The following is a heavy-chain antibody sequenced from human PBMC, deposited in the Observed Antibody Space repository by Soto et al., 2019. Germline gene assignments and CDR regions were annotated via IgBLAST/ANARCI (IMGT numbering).Heavy chain of an antibody. CDR2: ISASGAST. V-gene: IGHV3-23*01. Sequence: PGGSLRLSCVASGITSSSYGMSWVRQAPGKGLEWVSAISASGASTFYADSVKGRFTISRDNSKTTLYLQMNSLRGDDTAVYYWAKGAARGWHVYYFDNWGQGTLVTVSS. D-gene: IGHD5-12*01. J-gene: IGHJ4*02. CDR3: AKGAARGWHVYYFDN. CDR1: GITSSSYG.